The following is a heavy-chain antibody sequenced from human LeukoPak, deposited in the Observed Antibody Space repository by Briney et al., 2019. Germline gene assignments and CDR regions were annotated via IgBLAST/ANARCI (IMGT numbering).Heavy chain of an antibody. Sequence: GGSLRLSCAASGFTFSSYGMYWVRQAPGKGLEWVAFIRYDGSNKYYADSVKGRFTISRDNSKNTLYLQMNSLRAEDTAVYYCAKDLMRDRWFGESWGQGTLVTVSS. V-gene: IGHV3-30*02. CDR1: GFTFSSYG. CDR3: AKDLMRDRWFGES. D-gene: IGHD3-10*01. CDR2: IRYDGSNK. J-gene: IGHJ5*02.